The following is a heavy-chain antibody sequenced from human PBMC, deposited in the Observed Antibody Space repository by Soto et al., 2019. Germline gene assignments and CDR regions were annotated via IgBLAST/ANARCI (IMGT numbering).Heavy chain of an antibody. V-gene: IGHV1-69*02. J-gene: IGHJ4*02. CDR1: GGTFSSYT. CDR3: ASHLAVAGYYFDY. Sequence: QVQLVQSGAEVKKPGSSVKVSCKASGGTFSSYTISWVRQAPGQGLEWMGRIIPILGIANYAQKFQGRVTXTXDXXTSTAYMELSSLRSEDTAVYYCASHLAVAGYYFDYWGQGTLVTVSS. CDR2: IIPILGIA. D-gene: IGHD6-19*01.